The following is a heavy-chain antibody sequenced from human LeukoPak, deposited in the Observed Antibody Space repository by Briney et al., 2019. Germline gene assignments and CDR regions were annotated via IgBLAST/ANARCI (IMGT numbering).Heavy chain of an antibody. J-gene: IGHJ1*01. V-gene: IGHV3-15*01. D-gene: IGHD3-22*01. CDR1: GFTLNNAW. CDR3: TTDRYYDNSELQFQH. CDR2: IKRETDGGTI. Sequence: GGSLRLSCAASGFTLNNAWMSWVRQAPGKGLEWLGRIKRETDGGTIDYAAPVKGRFTISRDDSRNTPYLQMDSLKIEDTAVYYCTTDRYYDNSELQFQHWGQGTLVTVSS.